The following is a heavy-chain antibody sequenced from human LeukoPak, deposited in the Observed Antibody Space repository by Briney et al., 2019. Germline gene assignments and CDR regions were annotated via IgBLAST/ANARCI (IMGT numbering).Heavy chain of an antibody. CDR1: GYSFTSYC. V-gene: IGHV5-51*01. CDR2: IYPGDSDT. CDR3: ARGSSSWDYYFDY. D-gene: IGHD6-13*01. J-gene: IGHJ4*02. Sequence: GESLKISCKGSGYSFTSYCIGWVRQIPGKGLEWMGIIYPGDSDTRYSPSFQGQVTISADKSISTAYLQWSSLKASDTAMYYCARGSSSWDYYFDYWGQGTLVTVSS.